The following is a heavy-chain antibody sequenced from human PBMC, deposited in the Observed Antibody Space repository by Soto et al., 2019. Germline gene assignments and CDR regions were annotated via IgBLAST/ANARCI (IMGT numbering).Heavy chain of an antibody. CDR1: GGSISSYY. V-gene: IGHV4-59*12. Sequence: SETLSLTCTVSGGSISSYYWSWIRQPPGKGLEWIGYIYYSGSTNYNPSLKSRVTISVDTSKNQFSLKLSSVTAADTAVYYCAREGDSSPEVYFDYWGQGTLVTVS. J-gene: IGHJ4*02. CDR2: IYYSGST. CDR3: AREGDSSPEVYFDY. D-gene: IGHD3-22*01.